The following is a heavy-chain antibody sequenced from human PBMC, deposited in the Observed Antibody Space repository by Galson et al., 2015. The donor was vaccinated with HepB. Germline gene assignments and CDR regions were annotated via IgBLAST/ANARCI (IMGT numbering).Heavy chain of an antibody. V-gene: IGHV3-30*18. CDR3: AKNIVVVPAAIHFNAFDI. D-gene: IGHD2-2*02. CDR1: GFTFSSYG. CDR2: ISYDGSNK. J-gene: IGHJ3*02. Sequence: SLRLSCAASGFTFSSYGMHWVRQAPGKGLEWVAVISYDGSNKYYADSVKGRFTISRDNSKNTLYLQMNSLRAEDTAVYYCAKNIVVVPAAIHFNAFDIWGQGTMVTVSS.